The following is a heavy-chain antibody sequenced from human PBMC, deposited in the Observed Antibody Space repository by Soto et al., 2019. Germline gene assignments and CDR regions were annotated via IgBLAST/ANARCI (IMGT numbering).Heavy chain of an antibody. CDR3: ARGRPRIAARMWFDP. V-gene: IGHV4-34*01. CDR2: INHSGST. J-gene: IGHJ5*02. D-gene: IGHD6-6*01. CDR1: GGSFSGYY. Sequence: SETLSLTCAVYGGSFSGYYWSWIRQPPGKGLGWIGEINHSGSTNYNPSLKSRVTISVDTSKNQFSLKLSSVTAADTAVYYCARGRPRIAARMWFDPWGQGTLVTVSS.